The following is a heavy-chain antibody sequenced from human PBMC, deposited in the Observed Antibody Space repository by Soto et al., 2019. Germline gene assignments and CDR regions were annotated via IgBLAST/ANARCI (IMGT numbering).Heavy chain of an antibody. V-gene: IGHV3-15*07. Sequence: QLVESGGGLVRPGGSLRLSCSASGFSISSAWMNWVRQAPGKGLEWVGRIKTKIEGETTHYAAPMNGRFTVSRDDSKNMLYLQMNSLKADDTALYYCTTGSVEGVWGQGTTVTVSS. CDR2: IKTKIEGETT. J-gene: IGHJ6*02. CDR1: GFSISSAW. CDR3: TTGSVEGV. D-gene: IGHD2-15*01.